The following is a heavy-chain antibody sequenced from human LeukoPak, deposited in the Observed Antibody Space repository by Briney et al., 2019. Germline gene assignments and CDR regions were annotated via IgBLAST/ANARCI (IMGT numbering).Heavy chain of an antibody. CDR2: IYYGGST. Sequence: SETLSLTCTVSGGSISSSTYSWTWIRQPPGKGLEWIGYIYYGGSTTYNPSLRSRVTISVDTSKNQFSLKLSSVTAADTAVYYCARDPIAVGGSYVTLAFDIWGQGTTVTVSS. CDR1: GGSISSSTYS. J-gene: IGHJ3*02. V-gene: IGHV4-61*01. D-gene: IGHD1-26*01. CDR3: ARDPIAVGGSYVTLAFDI.